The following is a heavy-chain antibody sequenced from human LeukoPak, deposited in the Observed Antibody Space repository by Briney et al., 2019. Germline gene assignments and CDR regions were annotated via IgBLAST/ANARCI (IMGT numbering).Heavy chain of an antibody. CDR3: ARDASIYDSRAYYYLW. CDR1: GGTFSRYA. D-gene: IGHD3-22*01. Sequence: SVKVSCKASGGTFSRYAISWVRQAPGQGLEWMRGIIPIFRTTNYAQKFQGRVTITADESTSTAYMELSSLRSEDTAVYYCARDASIYDSRAYYYLWWGQGTLVTVSS. J-gene: IGHJ4*02. V-gene: IGHV1-69*01. CDR2: IIPIFRTT.